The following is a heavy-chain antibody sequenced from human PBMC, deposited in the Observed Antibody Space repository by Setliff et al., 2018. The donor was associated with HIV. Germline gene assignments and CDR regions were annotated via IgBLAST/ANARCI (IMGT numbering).Heavy chain of an antibody. CDR2: IIPIFNTA. CDR3: ARDQATGYEKVWFSWIDP. Sequence: SVKVSCKASGGTFSLYAINWVRQAPGQGLEWMGGIIPIFNTANYAQKFQGRVTITADGSTSTAYMELSSLRFEDTATYYCARDQATGYEKVWFSWIDPWGQGTLGTVPQ. CDR1: GGTFSLYA. V-gene: IGHV1-69*13. J-gene: IGHJ5*02. D-gene: IGHD5-12*01.